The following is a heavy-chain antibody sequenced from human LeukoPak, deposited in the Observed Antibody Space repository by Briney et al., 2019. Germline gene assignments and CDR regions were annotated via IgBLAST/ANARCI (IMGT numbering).Heavy chain of an antibody. CDR3: ARARASRFGELEGY. CDR1: GFTFSSYG. V-gene: IGHV3-33*08. CDR2: IWYDGSNK. D-gene: IGHD3-10*01. Sequence: PGGSLRLSCAVSGFTFSSYGMHWVRQAPGKGLEWVAVIWYDGSNKYYADSVKGRFTISRDNSKNTLYLQMNSLRAEDTAVYYCARARASRFGELEGYWGQGTLVTVSS. J-gene: IGHJ4*02.